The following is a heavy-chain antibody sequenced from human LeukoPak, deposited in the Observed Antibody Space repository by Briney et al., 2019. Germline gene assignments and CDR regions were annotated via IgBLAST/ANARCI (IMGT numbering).Heavy chain of an antibody. CDR2: IQTDGNTK. D-gene: IGHD6-13*01. Sequence: GGSLRLSCAASGFTFSNYGIQWVRQAPGKGLEWVTFIQTDGNTKYYADSVRGRFTISRDNSKNTVSLQMNSLRAEETAVYYCAREESSLVLGGLAYWGQGTLVTVSS. CDR3: AREESSLVLGGLAY. CDR1: GFTFSNYG. J-gene: IGHJ4*02. V-gene: IGHV3-30*02.